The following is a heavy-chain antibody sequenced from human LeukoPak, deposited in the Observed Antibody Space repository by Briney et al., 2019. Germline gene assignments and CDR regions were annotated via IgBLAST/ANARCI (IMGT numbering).Heavy chain of an antibody. CDR1: GFTLSSYN. J-gene: IGHJ4*02. Sequence: PGGSLRLSCAASGFTLSSYNMNWVRQAPGKGLEWVSYISGSGGSIYYADSVRGRFTISRDNAKSSLYLQMNSLKAEDTAVYYCARGSSGSSAFDYWGQGTLVTASS. CDR2: ISGSGGSI. V-gene: IGHV3-48*04. D-gene: IGHD3-22*01. CDR3: ARGSSGSSAFDY.